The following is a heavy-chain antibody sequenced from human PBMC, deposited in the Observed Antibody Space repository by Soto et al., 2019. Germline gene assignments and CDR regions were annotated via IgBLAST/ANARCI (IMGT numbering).Heavy chain of an antibody. D-gene: IGHD2-21*02. CDR1: GGSISSSNW. J-gene: IGHJ4*02. CDR3: ARAQFVTAIGGCYFDY. V-gene: IGHV4-4*02. Sequence: SETLSLTCAVSGGSISSSNWWSWVRQPPGKGLEWIGEIYHSGSTNYNPSLKSRVTISVDKSKNQFSLKLSSVTAADTAVYYCARAQFVTAIGGCYFDYWGQGTLVTVSS. CDR2: IYHSGST.